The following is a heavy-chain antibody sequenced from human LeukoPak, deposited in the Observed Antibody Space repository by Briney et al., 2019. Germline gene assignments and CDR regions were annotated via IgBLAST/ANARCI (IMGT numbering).Heavy chain of an antibody. CDR3: ARGILYYYGSGSYYSPLDAFDI. Sequence: GGSLRLSCAASGFSFDDYGMSWFRQAPGKGLEGVSGINWDGGSAAYADSVKGRFTISRDNAKNSLYLQMNSLRAEDTALYYCARGILYYYGSGSYYSPLDAFDIWGQGTMVTVSS. D-gene: IGHD3-10*01. CDR2: INWDGGSA. J-gene: IGHJ3*02. V-gene: IGHV3-20*04. CDR1: GFSFDDYG.